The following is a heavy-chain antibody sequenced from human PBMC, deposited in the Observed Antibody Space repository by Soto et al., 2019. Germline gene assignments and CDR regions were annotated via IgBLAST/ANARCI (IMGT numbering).Heavy chain of an antibody. V-gene: IGHV3-33*01. D-gene: IGHD3-22*01. Sequence: QVQLVESGGGVVQPGRSLRLSCAASGFTFSSYRMHWVRQAPGKGLEWVAVIWYDGSNKYYADSVKGRFTISRDNSKNTLYLQMNSLRAEDTAVYYCASGRYYYDSSGYHVDAFDIWGQGTMVTVSS. CDR1: GFTFSSYR. J-gene: IGHJ3*02. CDR3: ASGRYYYDSSGYHVDAFDI. CDR2: IWYDGSNK.